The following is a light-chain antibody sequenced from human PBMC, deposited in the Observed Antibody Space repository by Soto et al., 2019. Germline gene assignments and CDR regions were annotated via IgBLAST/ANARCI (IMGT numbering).Light chain of an antibody. CDR2: GAS. CDR3: QQYGSSPPGFT. V-gene: IGKV3-20*01. Sequence: EIVLTQSPGTLSLSPGERATLSCRASQIVISSYLACYQQEPGQAAILLIYGASSTATGNPDMFSGSGSGTAFTLTISRIEPEDFAVYYCQQYGSSPPGFTFGPGTKVDIK. J-gene: IGKJ3*01. CDR1: QIVISSY.